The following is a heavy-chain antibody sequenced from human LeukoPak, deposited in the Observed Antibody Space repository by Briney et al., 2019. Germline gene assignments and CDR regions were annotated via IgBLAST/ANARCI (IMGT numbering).Heavy chain of an antibody. CDR3: AKRGNKGYPDY. D-gene: IGHD3-16*01. CDR2: IYIGGST. CDR1: GFTVSSNY. Sequence: GGSLRLSCAASGFTVSSNYMSWVRQAPGKGLEWVSVIYIGGSTYYADSVKGRFTISRDNSKNTLYLQMNSLRAEDTAVYYCAKRGNKGYPDYWGQGTLVTVSS. V-gene: IGHV3-66*02. J-gene: IGHJ4*02.